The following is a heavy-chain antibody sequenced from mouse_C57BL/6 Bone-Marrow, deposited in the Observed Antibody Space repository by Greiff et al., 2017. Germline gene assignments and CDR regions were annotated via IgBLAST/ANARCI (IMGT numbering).Heavy chain of an antibody. Sequence: EVQVVESGGGLVQPGESLKLSCESNEYEFPSHDMSWVRKTPEQRLELVAAINSDGGSTYYPATMERRYIISRDNTKKTLYLQMSSLRSEDTALYYCARGAHSSGYPWYWGQGTLVTVAA. CDR1: EYEFPSHD. CDR3: ARGAHSSGYPWY. CDR2: INSDGGST. D-gene: IGHD3-2*02. V-gene: IGHV5-2*01. J-gene: IGHJ3*01.